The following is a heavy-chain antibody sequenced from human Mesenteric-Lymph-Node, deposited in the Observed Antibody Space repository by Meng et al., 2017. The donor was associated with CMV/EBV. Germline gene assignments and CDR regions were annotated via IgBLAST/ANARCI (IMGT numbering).Heavy chain of an antibody. V-gene: IGHV1-2*02. CDR3: ARVHLLYGSGSYFLYDY. Sequence: ASVKVSCKASGYTFTGYYMHWVRQAPGQGLEWMGWINPNSGGTNYAQKFQGRVTMTRDTSISTAYMELSRLRSDDTAVYYCARVHLLYGSGSYFLYDYWGQGTLVTVSS. D-gene: IGHD3-10*01. J-gene: IGHJ4*02. CDR1: GYTFTGYY. CDR2: INPNSGGT.